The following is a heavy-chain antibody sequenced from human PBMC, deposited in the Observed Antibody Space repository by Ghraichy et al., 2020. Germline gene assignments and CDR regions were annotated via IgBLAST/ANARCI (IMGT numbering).Heavy chain of an antibody. CDR2: IYYSGST. Sequence: SETLSLTCTVSGGSISSSSYYWGWIRQPPGKGLEWIGSIYYSGSTYYNPSLKSRVTISVDTSKNQFSLKLSSMTAADTAVYYCARQGLGSLWFRELLAPIGYWGQGTLVTVSS. D-gene: IGHD3-10*01. CDR1: GGSISSSSYY. CDR3: ARQGLGSLWFRELLAPIGY. J-gene: IGHJ4*02. V-gene: IGHV4-39*01.